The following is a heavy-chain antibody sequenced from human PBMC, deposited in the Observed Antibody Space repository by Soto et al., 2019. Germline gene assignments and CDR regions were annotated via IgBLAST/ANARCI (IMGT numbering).Heavy chain of an antibody. CDR2: IIPVFAIT. CDR1: GDTFSSYG. V-gene: IGHV1-69*01. Sequence: QVQLVQSGAEVKKPGSSVKVSCSASGDTFSSYGISWVRQAPGQGLEWLGGIIPVFAITKYAQKFQGRITFTSDDSSSTTYMDPSSLSSEDTAVYYSAREKLHFESDGSSLTTHFDHWGKGTPVTVSS. CDR3: AREKLHFESDGSSLTTHFDH. J-gene: IGHJ4*02. D-gene: IGHD1-1*01.